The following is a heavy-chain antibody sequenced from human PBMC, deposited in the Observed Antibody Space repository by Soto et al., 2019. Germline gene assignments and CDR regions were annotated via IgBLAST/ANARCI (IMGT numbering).Heavy chain of an antibody. CDR3: VTHGETQLVLGWFDT. D-gene: IGHD6-13*01. Sequence: GWSLRLSCAASGFTFSSYSMNWVRHAPGKGLEWVSSISSSSSSYIYYADSVKGRFTISRDNAKNSLYLQMNSLRAEDTAVYYCVTHGETQLVLGWFDTWGHGTLLIVPS. V-gene: IGHV3-21*01. CDR1: GFTFSSYS. CDR2: ISSSSSSYI. J-gene: IGHJ5*01.